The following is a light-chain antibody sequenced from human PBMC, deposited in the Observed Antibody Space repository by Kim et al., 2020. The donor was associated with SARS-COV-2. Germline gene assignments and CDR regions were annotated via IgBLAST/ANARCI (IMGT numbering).Light chain of an antibody. CDR3: NSRDNNDNVL. CDR1: SLRTYY. Sequence: SSEQTQDPAVSVALGQTVRITCQGDSLRTYYTTWFQQKPGQAPIVVFYGKNNRPSGIPDRFSGSSSGNTASLTITATQAGDEADYYFNSRDNNDNVLFGG. CDR2: GKN. V-gene: IGLV3-19*01. J-gene: IGLJ7*01.